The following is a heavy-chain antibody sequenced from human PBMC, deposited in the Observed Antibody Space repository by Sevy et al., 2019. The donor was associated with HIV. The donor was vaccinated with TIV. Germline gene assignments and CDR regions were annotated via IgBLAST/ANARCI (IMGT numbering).Heavy chain of an antibody. CDR3: ARKYDRSGYFDY. CDR2: ISGSGGSGDKT. J-gene: IGHJ4*02. V-gene: IGHV3-23*01. D-gene: IGHD3-22*01. Sequence: GGSLRLSCAASGFTFSNYAMNWVRQAPGKGLEWVSGISGSGGSGDKTNYADSVKGRFTISRDDSKNSLYLQLNSLRAEDTAIYYCARKYDRSGYFDYWGQRTLVTASS. CDR1: GFTFSNYA.